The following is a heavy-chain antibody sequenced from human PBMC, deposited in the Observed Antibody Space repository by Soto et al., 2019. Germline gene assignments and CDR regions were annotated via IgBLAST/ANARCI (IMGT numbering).Heavy chain of an antibody. CDR3: ASSHAGAHITAAVH. D-gene: IGHD6-13*01. V-gene: IGHV4-30-2*01. J-gene: IGHJ4*02. CDR2: IYHSGST. CDR1: GGCISSGGYS. Sequence: PSETLSLTCAVSGGCISSGGYSWSWIRQPPGKGLEWIGYIYHSGSTYYNPSLKSRVTISVDRSKNQFSLKLSSVTAADTAVYYCASSHAGAHITAAVHWGQGTLVTVSS.